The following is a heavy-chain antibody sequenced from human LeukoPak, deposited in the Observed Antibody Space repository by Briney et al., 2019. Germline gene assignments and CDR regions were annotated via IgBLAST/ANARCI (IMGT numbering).Heavy chain of an antibody. V-gene: IGHV7-4-1*02. CDR1: GYTFTSYA. CDR2: INTNTENP. CDR3: ASGDSSSWYSFDY. Sequence: GASVKVSCKASGYTFTSYAMNWVRQAPGQGLEWMGWINTNTENPTYAQGFTGRFVFSLDTSVSTAYLQISSLKAEDTAVYYCASGDSSSWYSFDYWGQGTLVTVSS. D-gene: IGHD6-13*01. J-gene: IGHJ4*02.